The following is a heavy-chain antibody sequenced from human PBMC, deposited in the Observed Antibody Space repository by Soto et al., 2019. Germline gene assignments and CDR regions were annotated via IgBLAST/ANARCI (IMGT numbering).Heavy chain of an antibody. V-gene: IGHV1-46*01. D-gene: IGHD4-17*01. Sequence: ASVKVSCKASGYTFPSYYMHWVRQAPGQGLEWMGTINPSGGSTSYAQKFQGRVTMTRDTSTSTVYMELSSLRSEDTAVYYCARVNYGGNFYDAFDIWGQGTMVTVSS. J-gene: IGHJ3*02. CDR1: GYTFPSYY. CDR3: ARVNYGGNFYDAFDI. CDR2: INPSGGST.